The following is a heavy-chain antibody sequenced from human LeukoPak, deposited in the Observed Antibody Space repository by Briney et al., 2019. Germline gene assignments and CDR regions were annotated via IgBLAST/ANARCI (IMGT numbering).Heavy chain of an antibody. D-gene: IGHD2-2*01. CDR3: AKDLLAYQLLQGY. J-gene: IGHJ4*02. Sequence: PGGSLRLSCAASGFTFSSYAMSWVRQAPGKGLEWVSAIRGSGGSTYYADSVKGRFTLSRDNSKNTLYLQMNSLRAEDTAGYYCAKDLLAYQLLQGYWGQGTLVTVSS. CDR1: GFTFSSYA. CDR2: IRGSGGST. V-gene: IGHV3-23*01.